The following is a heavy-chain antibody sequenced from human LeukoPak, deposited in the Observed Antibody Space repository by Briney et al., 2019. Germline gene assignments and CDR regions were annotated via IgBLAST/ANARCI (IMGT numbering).Heavy chain of an antibody. V-gene: IGHV3-30*02. D-gene: IGHD6-19*01. CDR3: AKDAFRNSGWSFDY. CDR2: IRYDGSNK. CDR1: GFTFSSYG. Sequence: GGSLRLSCAASGFTFSSYGMHWVRQAPGKGLEWVAFIRYDGSNKYYADSVKGRFTISRDNSKNTLYLQMNSPRAEDTAVYYCAKDAFRNSGWSFDYWGQGTLVTVSS. J-gene: IGHJ4*02.